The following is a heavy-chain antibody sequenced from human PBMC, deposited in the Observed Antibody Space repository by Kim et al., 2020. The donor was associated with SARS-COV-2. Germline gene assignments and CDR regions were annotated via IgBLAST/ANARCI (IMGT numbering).Heavy chain of an antibody. J-gene: IGHJ3*01. Sequence: GGSLRLSCAASGFTITRNYINWVRQAPGKGLEWVSVIYSGGSTYYAGSVKGRFTISRHNSKNTVYLQMNSLRAEDTALYYCARALGYCSGDSCYPDAFDLWGQGTMVTVSS. CDR3: ARALGYCSGDSCYPDAFDL. CDR1: GFTITRNY. V-gene: IGHV3-53*04. D-gene: IGHD2-15*01. CDR2: IYSGGST.